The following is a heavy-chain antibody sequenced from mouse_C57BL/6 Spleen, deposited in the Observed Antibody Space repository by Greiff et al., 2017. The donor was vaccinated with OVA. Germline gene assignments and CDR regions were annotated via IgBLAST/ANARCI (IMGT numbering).Heavy chain of an antibody. V-gene: IGHV1-42*01. D-gene: IGHD2-4*01. J-gene: IGHJ4*01. CDR3: GTDDYDRAIDY. CDR2: INPSTGGT. Sequence: EVQLQESGPELVKPGALVKISCKASGYSFTGYYMNWVKQSPEKSLEWIGEINPSTGGTTYTQKFKAKATLTVDKSSSTAYMQLKSLTSEDAAVYYCGTDDYDRAIDYWGQGTTVTDSS. CDR1: GYSFTGYY.